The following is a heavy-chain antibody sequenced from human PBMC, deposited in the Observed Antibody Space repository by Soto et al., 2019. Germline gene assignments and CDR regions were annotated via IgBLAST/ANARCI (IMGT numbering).Heavy chain of an antibody. D-gene: IGHD5-18*01. CDR2: ISSSSGYI. CDR3: ARRGYNYGGFDY. CDR1: GFTFSSYS. J-gene: IGHJ4*02. Sequence: EVQLVESGGGLVKPGGSLRLSCATSGFTFSSYSMNWVRQAPGKGLEWVSSISSSSGYIYYIDSVQGRFTISRDNAKNSLYLQINSLRAEDTAVYYCARRGYNYGGFDYWGQGTLVTVSS. V-gene: IGHV3-21*01.